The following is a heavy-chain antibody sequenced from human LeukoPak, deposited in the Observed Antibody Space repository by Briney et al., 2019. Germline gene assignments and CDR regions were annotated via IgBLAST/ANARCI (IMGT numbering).Heavy chain of an antibody. CDR1: RGTFISYA. CDR2: IIPIFGTA. Sequence: SVKVSCKASRGTFISYAISWVRQAPGQGLEWMGGIIPIFGTANYAQKFQGRVTITTDESTSTAYMELSSLRSEDTAVYYCAREITMVRGARAGFDYWGQGTLVTVSS. D-gene: IGHD3-10*01. J-gene: IGHJ4*02. CDR3: AREITMVRGARAGFDY. V-gene: IGHV1-69*05.